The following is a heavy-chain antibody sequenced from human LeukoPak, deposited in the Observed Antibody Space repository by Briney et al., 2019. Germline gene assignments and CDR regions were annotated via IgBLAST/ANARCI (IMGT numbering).Heavy chain of an antibody. D-gene: IGHD6-19*01. J-gene: IGHJ4*01. Sequence: SQTLSLTWAIAGDSVSSNSAAWNWIRQSPSRGLEWLGRTYYRSKWYNDYAVSVKSRITINPDTSKNPFSLQLNSVTPEDTAVYYCAREGSEAVADAFDCWGHGTLVTASS. CDR2: TYYRSKWYN. V-gene: IGHV6-1*01. CDR3: AREGSEAVADAFDC. CDR1: GDSVSSNSAA.